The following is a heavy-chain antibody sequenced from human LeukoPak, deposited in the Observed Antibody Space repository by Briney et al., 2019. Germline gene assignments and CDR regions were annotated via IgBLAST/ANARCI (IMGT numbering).Heavy chain of an antibody. CDR2: ISYDGSNK. V-gene: IGHV3-30*04. CDR3: ARETPPIAAAGTDNDAFDI. Sequence: GGSLRLSCAASGFTFSSYAMHGVRQAPGKGLEWVAVISYDGSNKYYADSVKGRFTISRDNSKNTLYLQMNSLRAEDTAVYYCARETPPIAAAGTDNDAFDIWGQGTMVTVSS. J-gene: IGHJ3*02. CDR1: GFTFSSYA. D-gene: IGHD6-13*01.